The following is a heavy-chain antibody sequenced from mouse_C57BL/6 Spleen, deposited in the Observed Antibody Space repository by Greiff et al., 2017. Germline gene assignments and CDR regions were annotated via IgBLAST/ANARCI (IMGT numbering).Heavy chain of an antibody. CDR3: ARNRLGLYYAMDY. Sequence: EVQLQESGPELVKPGASVKISCKASGYSFTGYYMHWVKQSSEKSLEWIGEINPSTGGTSYNQKFKGKATLTVDKSSSTAYMQLKSLTSEDSAVYYCARNRLGLYYAMDYWGQGTSVTVSS. CDR1: GYSFTGYY. V-gene: IGHV1-43*01. CDR2: INPSTGGT. J-gene: IGHJ4*01. D-gene: IGHD3-3*01.